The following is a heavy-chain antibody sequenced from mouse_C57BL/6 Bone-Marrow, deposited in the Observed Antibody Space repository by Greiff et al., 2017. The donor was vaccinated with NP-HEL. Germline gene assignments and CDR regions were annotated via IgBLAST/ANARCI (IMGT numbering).Heavy chain of an antibody. V-gene: IGHV1-81*01. CDR3: ARCEDYGTPFAY. CDR1: GYTFTSYG. CDR2: IYPRSGNT. J-gene: IGHJ3*01. D-gene: IGHD2-1*01. Sequence: QVHVKQSGAELARPGASVKLSCKASGYTFTSYGISWVKQRTGQGLEWIGEIYPRSGNTYYNEKFKGKATLTADKSSSTAYMELRSLTSEDSAVYFCARCEDYGTPFAYWGQGTLVTVSA.